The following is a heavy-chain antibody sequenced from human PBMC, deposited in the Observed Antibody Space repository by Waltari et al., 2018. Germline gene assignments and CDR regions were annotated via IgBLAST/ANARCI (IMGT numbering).Heavy chain of an antibody. CDR2: IYPSGST. CDR3: ARAGRGSYLYFDY. J-gene: IGHJ4*02. V-gene: IGHV4-38-2*01. CDR1: GYSISSGYY. Sequence: QVQLQESGPGLVKPSETLSLTCAVSGYSISSGYYWGWIRQPPGKGLEWIGSIYPSGSTYSNPALKSRVTISVDTSKNQCSLKLSSVTAADTAVYYCARAGRGSYLYFDYWGQGTLVTVSS. D-gene: IGHD1-26*01.